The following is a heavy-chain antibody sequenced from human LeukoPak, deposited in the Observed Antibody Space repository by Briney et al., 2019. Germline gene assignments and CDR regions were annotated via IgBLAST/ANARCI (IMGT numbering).Heavy chain of an antibody. D-gene: IGHD3-22*01. CDR3: ATEDYYESSGYYDY. V-gene: IGHV1-69-2*01. CDR1: GYTFTDYY. Sequence: ASVKVSCKVSGYTFTDYYMHWVQQAPGKGLEWMGLVDPEDGETIYAEKFQGRVTITADTSTDTAYMELSSLRSEDTAVYYCATEDYYESSGYYDYWGQGTLVTVSS. CDR2: VDPEDGET. J-gene: IGHJ4*02.